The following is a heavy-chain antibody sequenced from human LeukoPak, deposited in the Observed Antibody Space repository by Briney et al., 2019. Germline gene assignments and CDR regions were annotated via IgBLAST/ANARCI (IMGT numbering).Heavy chain of an antibody. Sequence: GGSLRRSCEASGFTFSSYGMHWVRQAPGKGLEWVAVISYDGSNKYYADSVKGRFTISRDNSKNTLYLQMNSLRAEDTAVYYCAKDLNDFWSGYYSVAYYYYGMDVWGQGTTVTVSS. V-gene: IGHV3-30*18. J-gene: IGHJ6*02. CDR1: GFTFSSYG. CDR3: AKDLNDFWSGYYSVAYYYYGMDV. CDR2: ISYDGSNK. D-gene: IGHD3-3*01.